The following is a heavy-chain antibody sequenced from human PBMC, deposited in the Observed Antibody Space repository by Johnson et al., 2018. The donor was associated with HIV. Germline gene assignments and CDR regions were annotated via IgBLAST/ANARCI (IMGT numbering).Heavy chain of an antibody. CDR3: ARDSRIGTMVLLSDAFDI. D-gene: IGHD3-10*01. V-gene: IGHV3-9*01. CDR1: GFTFDNYA. CDR2: ITWNSGSI. J-gene: IGHJ3*02. Sequence: VQLVESGGGLVQPGGSLRLSCAASGFTFDNYAMHWVRQAPGKGLEWVSGITWNSGSIGYADSVKGRFTISRDNAKNSLYLQMNSLRPEDTALYYCARDSRIGTMVLLSDAFDIWGQGTMVTVSS.